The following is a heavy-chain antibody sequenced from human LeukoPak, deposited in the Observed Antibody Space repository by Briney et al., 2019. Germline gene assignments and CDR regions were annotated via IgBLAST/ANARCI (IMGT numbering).Heavy chain of an antibody. D-gene: IGHD6-19*01. CDR3: ARDAGSSGWYPYYYYGMDV. CDR1: GFTISSYA. Sequence: GGSLRLSCAASGFTISSYAMHWVRQAPGKGLEWVAVISYDGSDKYYADSVKGRFTISRDNSKNTLYLQMNSLRAEDTAVYYCARDAGSSGWYPYYYYGMDVWGQGTTVTVSS. V-gene: IGHV3-30-3*01. J-gene: IGHJ6*02. CDR2: ISYDGSDK.